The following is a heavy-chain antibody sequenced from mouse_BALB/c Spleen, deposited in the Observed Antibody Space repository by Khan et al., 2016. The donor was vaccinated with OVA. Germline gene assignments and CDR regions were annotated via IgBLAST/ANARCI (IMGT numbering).Heavy chain of an antibody. Sequence: VQLQESGAELVRPGTSVRISCKASGYPFTNYWLGCVKQRPGHGLEWSGAVYPGGYYHNNNEKFKGKATLTADPSSSTAYMQLRSLTSEEDAVYFCAGTKYFGSTYFEYWGQGTTLTVSS. D-gene: IGHD1-1*01. J-gene: IGHJ2*01. CDR3: AGTKYFGSTYFEY. CDR2: VYPGGYYH. V-gene: IGHV1-63*02. CDR1: GYPFTNYW.